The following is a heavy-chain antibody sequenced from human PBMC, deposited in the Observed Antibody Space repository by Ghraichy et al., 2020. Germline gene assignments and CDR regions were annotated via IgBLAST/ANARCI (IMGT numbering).Heavy chain of an antibody. CDR2: IYHSGST. CDR3: ARGERIRITMIVVPHKGYYFDY. Sequence: SETLSLTCAVSGGSISSSNWWSWVRQPPGKGLEWIGEIYHSGSTNYNPSLKSRVTISVDKSKNQFSLKLSSVTAADTAVYYCARGERIRITMIVVPHKGYYFDYWGQGTLVTVSS. V-gene: IGHV4-4*02. D-gene: IGHD3-22*01. CDR1: GGSISSSNW. J-gene: IGHJ4*02.